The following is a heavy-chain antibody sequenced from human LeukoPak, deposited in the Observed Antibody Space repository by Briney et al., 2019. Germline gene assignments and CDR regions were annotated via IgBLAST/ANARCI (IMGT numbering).Heavy chain of an antibody. D-gene: IGHD2-21*01. CDR2: IYYSGRA. V-gene: IGHV4-4*02. J-gene: IGHJ4*02. CDR1: GGSISSSNW. CDR3: ASDVGYCGEGICYPLAS. Sequence: ASETLSLTCAVSGGSISSSNWWVWVRQPPGKGLEWMGEIYYSGRANYNSSLKSQVTLSVDTSKTQFSLNLTSWTAAATAFYYVASDVGYCGEGICYPLASWGQGVLVTVSS.